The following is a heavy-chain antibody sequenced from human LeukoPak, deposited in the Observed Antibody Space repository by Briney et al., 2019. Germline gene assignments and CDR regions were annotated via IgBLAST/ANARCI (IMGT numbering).Heavy chain of an antibody. CDR2: IYHSGST. J-gene: IGHJ3*02. CDR1: GGSISSSNW. V-gene: IGHV4-4*02. CDR3: ARDPKQQLVTDAFDI. D-gene: IGHD6-13*01. Sequence: SETLSLTCAVSGGSISSSNWWSWVRQPPGKGLEWIGEIYHSGSTNYNPSLKSRVTISVDKSKNQFSLKLSSVTAADTAVYYCARDPKQQLVTDAFDIWGQGTMVTVSS.